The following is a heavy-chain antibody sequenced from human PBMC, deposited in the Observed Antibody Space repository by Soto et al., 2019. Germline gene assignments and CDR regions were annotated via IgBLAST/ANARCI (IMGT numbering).Heavy chain of an antibody. CDR3: ERTALYTSYYYGMDV. CDR2: IYHSGST. V-gene: IGHV4-4*02. J-gene: IGHJ6*02. D-gene: IGHD3-16*01. Sequence: SETLSLTCAVSGGSISSSNWWSWVRQPPGKGLEWIGEIYHSGSTNYNPSLKSRVTISVDKSKNQFSLKLSSVTAADTAVYYCERTALYTSYYYGMDVWGQGTTVTVSS. CDR1: GGSISSSNW.